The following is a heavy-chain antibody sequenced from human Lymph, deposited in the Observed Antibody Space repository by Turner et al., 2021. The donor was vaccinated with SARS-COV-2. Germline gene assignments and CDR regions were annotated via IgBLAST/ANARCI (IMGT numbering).Heavy chain of an antibody. J-gene: IGHJ4*02. CDR3: AKDPNWYVLSAVDY. CDR1: GFTFSSYA. D-gene: IGHD1-1*01. V-gene: IGHV3-23*01. CDR2: SSTSGGST. Sequence: EVQVLESGGGLVQPGGSLRLSCAASGFTFSSYAMSWVRQAPGKGLEWVSTSSTSGGSTYYADSVKGRFTISRDNSKNTLFLQMNSLRAGDTAVYYCAKDPNWYVLSAVDYWGQGTLVTVSS.